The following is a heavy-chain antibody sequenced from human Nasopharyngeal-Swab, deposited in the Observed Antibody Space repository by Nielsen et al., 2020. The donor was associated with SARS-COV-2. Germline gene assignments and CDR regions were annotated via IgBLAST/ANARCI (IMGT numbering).Heavy chain of an antibody. J-gene: IGHJ6*02. Sequence: GSLRLSCAASGFTFSSYAMSWVRQAPGKGPEWVSAISGSGGSTYYADSVKGRFTISRDNSKNTLYLQMNSLRAEDTAVYYCAKYFWSGSLYYGMDVWGQGTTVTVSS. CDR3: AKYFWSGSLYYGMDV. CDR2: ISGSGGST. V-gene: IGHV3-23*01. D-gene: IGHD3-3*01. CDR1: GFTFSSYA.